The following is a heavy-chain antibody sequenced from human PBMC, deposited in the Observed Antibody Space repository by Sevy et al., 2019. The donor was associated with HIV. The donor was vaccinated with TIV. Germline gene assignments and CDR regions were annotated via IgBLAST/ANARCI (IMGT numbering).Heavy chain of an antibody. J-gene: IGHJ5*02. D-gene: IGHD3-10*02. CDR2: INPNSGGT. CDR3: ARDAVGLASYVPKGWFDP. Sequence: ASVKVSCKASGYTFTGYYMHWVRQAPGQGLEWMGRINPNSGGTNYAQKFQGRVTMTRDTSISTAYMELSRLCSDDTAVYYGARDAVGLASYVPKGWFDPWGQGTLVTVSS. V-gene: IGHV1-2*06. CDR1: GYTFTGYY.